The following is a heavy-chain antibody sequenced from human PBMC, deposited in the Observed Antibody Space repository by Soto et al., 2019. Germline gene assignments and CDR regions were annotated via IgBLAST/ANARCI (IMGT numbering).Heavy chain of an antibody. CDR1: GYTFTSYG. CDR3: ASVIFGVDYFDY. J-gene: IGHJ4*02. V-gene: IGHV1-18*01. CDR2: ISAYNGNT. Sequence: QVQLVQSGAEVKKPGASVKVSCKASGYTFTSYGISWVRQAPGQGLEWMGWISAYNGNTNYAQKIQDRVTMTTDTSTSTAYKELRSLRSDDTAVYYCASVIFGVDYFDYWGQGTLVTVSS. D-gene: IGHD3-3*01.